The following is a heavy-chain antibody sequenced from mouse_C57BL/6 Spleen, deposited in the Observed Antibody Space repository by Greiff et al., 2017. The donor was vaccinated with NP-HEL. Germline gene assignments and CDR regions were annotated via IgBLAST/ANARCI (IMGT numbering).Heavy chain of an antibody. J-gene: IGHJ1*03. CDR1: GYTFTSYW. Sequence: QVQLQQPGAELVRPGSSVKLSCKASGYTFTSYWMHWVKQRPIQGLEWIGNIDPSDSETHYNQKFKDKATLTVDKSSSTAYMQLSSLTSEDSAVYYGARGRATGTYWYFDVWGTGTTVTVSS. D-gene: IGHD4-1*01. V-gene: IGHV1-52*01. CDR3: ARGRATGTYWYFDV. CDR2: IDPSDSET.